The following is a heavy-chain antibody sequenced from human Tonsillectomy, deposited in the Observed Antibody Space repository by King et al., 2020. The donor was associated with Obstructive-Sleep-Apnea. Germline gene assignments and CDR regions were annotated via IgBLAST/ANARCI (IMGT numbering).Heavy chain of an antibody. V-gene: IGHV5-51*01. CDR2: IYPGDSDT. J-gene: IGHJ6*02. CDR1: GYSFTSYW. CDR3: ARGGFSLSGSGSYHIDPSNKYYYYYYGMDV. Sequence: VQLVESGAEVKKPGESLKISCKGSGYSFTSYWIGWVRQMPGKGLEWMGIIYPGDSDTRYSPSFQGQVTISADKSISTAYLQWSSLKASDTAMYYCARGGFSLSGSGSYHIDPSNKYYYYYYGMDVWGQGTTVTVSS. D-gene: IGHD3-10*01.